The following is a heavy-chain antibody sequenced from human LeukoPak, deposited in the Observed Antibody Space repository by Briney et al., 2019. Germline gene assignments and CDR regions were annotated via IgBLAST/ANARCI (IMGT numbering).Heavy chain of an antibody. CDR1: GFTFSDYY. D-gene: IGHD2-8*01. V-gene: IGHV3-7*01. CDR2: INQDGSEK. Sequence: GGSLRLSCAASGFTFSDYYMSWIRQAPGKGLEWVANINQDGSEKNYVDSVKGRFTISRDNAKNSLYLQMNSLRAEDTAVYYCAGDFKYCTDGVCYFFDFWGQGTLVTVSS. CDR3: AGDFKYCTDGVCYFFDF. J-gene: IGHJ4*02.